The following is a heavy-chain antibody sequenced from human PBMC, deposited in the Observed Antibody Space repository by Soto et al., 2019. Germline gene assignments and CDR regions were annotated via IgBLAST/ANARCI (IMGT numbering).Heavy chain of an antibody. J-gene: IGHJ4*02. D-gene: IGHD5-12*01. CDR1: GGSISSSSYY. CDR2: IYYSGST. V-gene: IGHV4-39*01. CDR3: ARNEKWLAIEY. Sequence: PSETLSLTCTVSGGSISSSSYYWGWIRQPPGKGLEWIGSIYYSGSTYYNPSLKSRVTISVDTSKNQFSLKLSSVTAADTAVYYCARNEKWLAIEYWGQGTLVTVSS.